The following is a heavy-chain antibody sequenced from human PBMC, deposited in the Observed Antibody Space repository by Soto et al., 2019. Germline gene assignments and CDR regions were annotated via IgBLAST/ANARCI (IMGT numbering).Heavy chain of an antibody. D-gene: IGHD4-17*01. J-gene: IGHJ6*02. CDR2: IYWDDDK. Sequence: QITLKESGPTLVKPTQTLTLTCTFSGFSLNTSGVGVGWIRQPPGKTLECLALIYWDDDKRYSPSLKTRLTSTRDTSNNQVVLTITNKHPVNTATYYYEHDYGDPPHYYVAFDVWGQGTTVTVSS. CDR3: EHDYGDPPHYYVAFDV. V-gene: IGHV2-5*02. CDR1: GFSLNTSGVG.